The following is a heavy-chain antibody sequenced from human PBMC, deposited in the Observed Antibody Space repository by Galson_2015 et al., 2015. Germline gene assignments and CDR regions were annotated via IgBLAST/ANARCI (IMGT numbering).Heavy chain of an antibody. CDR3: AKDRFTPLGLTQYYYVMDV. J-gene: IGHJ6*02. V-gene: IGHV3-23*01. CDR2: ISRSGGRT. D-gene: IGHD1-14*01. CDR1: EFTFSSYY. Sequence: SLRLSCAASEFTFSSYYMSWVRQAPGKGLEWVSTISRSGGRTYYPDSVKGRFTISRDNSNNTVYLQMNRLRDEDTAVYYCAKDRFTPLGLTQYYYVMDVWGQGTTVTVSS.